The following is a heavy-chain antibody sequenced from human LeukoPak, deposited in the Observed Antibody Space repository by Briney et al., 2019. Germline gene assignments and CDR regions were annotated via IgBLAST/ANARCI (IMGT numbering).Heavy chain of an antibody. CDR3: ARERGSGSYHPFDP. CDR1: GFTFSSYW. V-gene: IGHV3-7*01. CDR2: IKQDGSEK. D-gene: IGHD3-10*01. J-gene: IGHJ5*02. Sequence: PGGSLRLSCAASGFTFSSYWMSWVRQTPGKGLEWVSNIKQDGSEKNYVDSVKGRSTISRDNAKNSLYLQMNSLRADDTAVYYCARERGSGSYHPFDPWGRGTLATVSS.